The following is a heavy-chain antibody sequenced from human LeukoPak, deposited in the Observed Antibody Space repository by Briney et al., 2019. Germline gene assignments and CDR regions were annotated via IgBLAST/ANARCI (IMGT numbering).Heavy chain of an antibody. D-gene: IGHD3-10*01. Sequence: PGGSLRLSCAASGFTFDDYAMYWVRQAPGKGLEWVSLISGDCGSTYCADSVNGRFTISRDNSKKSLYLQMNSLRTEDTAFYYCAKDSYGSGSYLEYWGQGTLVTVSS. CDR2: ISGDCGST. CDR3: AKDSYGSGSYLEY. CDR1: GFTFDDYA. V-gene: IGHV3-43*02. J-gene: IGHJ4*02.